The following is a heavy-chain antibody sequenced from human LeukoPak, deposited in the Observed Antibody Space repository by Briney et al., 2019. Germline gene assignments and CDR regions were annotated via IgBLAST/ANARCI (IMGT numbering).Heavy chain of an antibody. CDR1: GGSISTSNYY. CDR2: IFYSGST. CDR3: ARGGYYGSGNDFRFDP. V-gene: IGHV4-39*07. Sequence: SETLSLTCTVSGGSISTSNYYWGWIRQPPGKGLEWIGNIFYSGSTYYSPSLRSRVTISLDTSRNQFSLKLSSVTAADTAVYYCARGGYYGSGNDFRFDPWGQGTLVTVSS. D-gene: IGHD3-10*01. J-gene: IGHJ5*02.